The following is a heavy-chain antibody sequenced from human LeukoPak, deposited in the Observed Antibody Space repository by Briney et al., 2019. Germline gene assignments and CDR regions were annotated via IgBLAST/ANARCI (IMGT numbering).Heavy chain of an antibody. V-gene: IGHV1-18*01. J-gene: IGHJ3*02. CDR2: ISAYNGNT. CDR1: GYTFTSYG. CDR3: ARVYGAVAVNWAAFDI. D-gene: IGHD6-19*01. Sequence: ASVKVSCKASGYTFTSYGISWVRQAPGQGLEWMGWISAYNGNTNYAQKFQGRVTMTTDTSTSTAYMALRSLRSDDTAIYYCARVYGAVAVNWAAFDIWGQGTMVTVSS.